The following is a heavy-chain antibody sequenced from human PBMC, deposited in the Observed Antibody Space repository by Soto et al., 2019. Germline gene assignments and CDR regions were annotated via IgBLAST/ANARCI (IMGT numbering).Heavy chain of an antibody. Sequence: PGGSLRLSCAASGFTFSTYEMNWVRQAPGKGLEWLSYISSSVSSIYYADSVKGRITTSRDNAKNSLYLQMNSLRVEDTAVYYCARGPPRGDYYYYVMDVWGQGTPVTVSS. CDR2: ISSSVSSI. D-gene: IGHD3-10*01. V-gene: IGHV3-48*03. J-gene: IGHJ6*02. CDR3: ARGPPRGDYYYYVMDV. CDR1: GFTFSTYE.